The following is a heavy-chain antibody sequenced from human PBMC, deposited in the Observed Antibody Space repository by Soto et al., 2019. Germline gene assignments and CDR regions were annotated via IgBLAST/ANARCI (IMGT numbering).Heavy chain of an antibody. CDR3: AKRGVVPAAMGYYYYYMDV. V-gene: IGHV3-74*03. Sequence: PGGSLRLSCAASGFAFSSNWMNWVRQAPGEGLVWVARINRDGNTTTYADSVKGRFTISRDNSKNTLYLQMNSLRAEDTAVFYFAKRGVVPAAMGYYYYYMDVWGKGTTVTVSS. J-gene: IGHJ6*03. CDR2: INRDGNTT. CDR1: GFAFSSNW. D-gene: IGHD2-2*01.